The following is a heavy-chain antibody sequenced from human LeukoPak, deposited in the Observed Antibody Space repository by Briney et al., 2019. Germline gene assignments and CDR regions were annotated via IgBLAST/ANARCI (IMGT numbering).Heavy chain of an antibody. CDR2: IKQDGSEK. Sequence: PGGSLRLSCAASGFTFSSYWMSWVRQAPGKGLEWVANIKQDGSEKYYVDSVKGRFTISRDNAKNPLYLQMNSLRAEDTAVHYCATENAYYDFWSGYYRNLNWFDPWGQGTLVTVSS. D-gene: IGHD3-3*01. J-gene: IGHJ5*02. CDR1: GFTFSSYW. V-gene: IGHV3-7*01. CDR3: ATENAYYDFWSGYYRNLNWFDP.